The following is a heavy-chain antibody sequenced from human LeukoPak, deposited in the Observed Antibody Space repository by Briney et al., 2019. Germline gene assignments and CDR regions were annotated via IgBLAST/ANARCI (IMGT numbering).Heavy chain of an antibody. V-gene: IGHV4-4*07. CDR3: ASGSSGYDP. D-gene: IGHD5-12*01. CDR2: IYSSGTT. Sequence: SETLSLTCTVSGGSISNYYWSWIRQPAGKGLEWIGRIYSSGTTIYNPSLKSRVTMSVDTSKNQFSLELSSVTAADTAVYFCASGSSGYDPWGQGTLVTVSS. J-gene: IGHJ5*02. CDR1: GGSISNYY.